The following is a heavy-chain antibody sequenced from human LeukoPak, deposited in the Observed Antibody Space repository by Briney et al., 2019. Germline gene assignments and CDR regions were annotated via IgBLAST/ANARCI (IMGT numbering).Heavy chain of an antibody. J-gene: IGHJ4*02. Sequence: GGSLRLSCAASGFTFSSYGMHWVRQAPGKGLEWVAIISYDGGKKDYADSVKGRFTISRDNSKNTLYLQMGSLRAEDMAVYYCASPSRGWSQGTLVAVSS. V-gene: IGHV3-30*03. CDR1: GFTFSSYG. D-gene: IGHD3-10*01. CDR3: ASPSRG. CDR2: ISYDGGKK.